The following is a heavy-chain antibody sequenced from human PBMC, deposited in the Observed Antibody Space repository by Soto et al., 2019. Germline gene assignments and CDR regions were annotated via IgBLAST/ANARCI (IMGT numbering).Heavy chain of an antibody. Sequence: GGSLRLSCAASGFSFISYSMSWVRQAPGKGLEWVSYISNSGSVIHDADSVKGRFTISRDNAKNSLSLQMNSLRDEDAALYYCVRVFASNTFDLWGQGTVVTVSS. CDR3: VRVFASNTFDL. D-gene: IGHD3-3*01. CDR1: GFSFISYS. J-gene: IGHJ3*01. V-gene: IGHV3-48*02. CDR2: ISNSGSVI.